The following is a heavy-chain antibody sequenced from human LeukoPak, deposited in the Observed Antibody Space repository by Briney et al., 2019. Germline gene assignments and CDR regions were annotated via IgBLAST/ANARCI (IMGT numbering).Heavy chain of an antibody. CDR2: ISGYNGNT. V-gene: IGHV1-18*04. CDR3: ARRSYYSDSRGDDAHDV. CDR1: GYTFTRYC. D-gene: IGHD3-22*01. J-gene: IGHJ3*01. Sequence: ASVKVSCKASGYTFTRYCISWVRQAPGQGLEWMGWISGYNGNTNNAQNVQGRLTMTTDTSTSTAYMELRGLRSDDTAVYYCARRSYYSDSRGDDAHDVWGQGTMVTVSS.